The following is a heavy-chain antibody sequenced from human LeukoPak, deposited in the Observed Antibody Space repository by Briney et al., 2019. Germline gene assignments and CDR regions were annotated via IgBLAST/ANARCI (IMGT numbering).Heavy chain of an antibody. Sequence: PGGSLRLSCAAPGFTFSTYGMHWVRQAPGKGLEWVAVIWSDGSNKYYADSVKGRFTISRDNSKNTLYLQMNTLRAEDTAVYYCTRRYSRAWNPDYWGQGTLVTVSS. D-gene: IGHD6-19*01. CDR2: IWSDGSNK. CDR1: GFTFSTYG. V-gene: IGHV3-33*01. CDR3: TRRYSRAWNPDY. J-gene: IGHJ4*02.